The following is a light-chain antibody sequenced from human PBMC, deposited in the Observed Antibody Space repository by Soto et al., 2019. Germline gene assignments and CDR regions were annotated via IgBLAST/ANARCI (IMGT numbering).Light chain of an antibody. CDR3: AAWDDSLSARV. Sequence: QLVLTQPPSASGTPGQRVTISCSGSSSNIGSNYVYWYQQLPGTAPKLLIYRNNQRPSGVPDRFSGSKSGTSASRAISGLRSEDEAEDYCAAWDDSLSARVFGGGTKVTVL. J-gene: IGLJ3*02. V-gene: IGLV1-47*01. CDR2: RNN. CDR1: SSNIGSNY.